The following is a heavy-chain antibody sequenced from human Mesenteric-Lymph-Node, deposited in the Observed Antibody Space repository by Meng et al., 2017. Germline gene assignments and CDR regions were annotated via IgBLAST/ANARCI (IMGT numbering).Heavy chain of an antibody. J-gene: IGHJ3*01. CDR2: IKSKTDGGTT. V-gene: IGHV3-15*01. Sequence: GESLKISCAASGFTFSNAWMSWVRQAPGKGLEWVGRIKSKTDGGTTDYAAPVKGRFTISRDDSKNTLFLQMNSLKTEDTAIYYCGTRSAVDYWGQGTMVTVSS. D-gene: IGHD3/OR15-3a*01. CDR3: GTRSAVDY. CDR1: GFTFSNAW.